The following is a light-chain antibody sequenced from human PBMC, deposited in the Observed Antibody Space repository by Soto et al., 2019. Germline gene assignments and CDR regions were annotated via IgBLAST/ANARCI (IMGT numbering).Light chain of an antibody. J-gene: IGLJ3*02. V-gene: IGLV2-14*01. CDR3: TSDTSASALV. Sequence: QSALTQPASVSGSPGQSITISCTGTSDDIGANNYVSWYQHHPGKAPKILIYEAANRPSGISHRFSGSKSGNTASLTISGLPAEDEADYFCTSDTSASALVFGGGTKLTVL. CDR2: EAA. CDR1: SDDIGANNY.